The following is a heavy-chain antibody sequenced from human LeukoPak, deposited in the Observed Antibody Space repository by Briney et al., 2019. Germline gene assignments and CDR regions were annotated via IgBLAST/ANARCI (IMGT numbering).Heavy chain of an antibody. CDR2: IYYSGST. V-gene: IGHV4-39*01. CDR3: ARQYGSGSAYTPVVDL. Sequence: SETLSLTCTVSGGSISSHYYWIWIRQPPGKGLEWIGGIYYSGSTYYNPSLKSRVTISVGTSKNQFSLKLSSLTAAETAVYYCARQYGSGSAYTPVVDLWGQGTLVTVSS. J-gene: IGHJ4*02. CDR1: GGSISSHYY. D-gene: IGHD3-10*01.